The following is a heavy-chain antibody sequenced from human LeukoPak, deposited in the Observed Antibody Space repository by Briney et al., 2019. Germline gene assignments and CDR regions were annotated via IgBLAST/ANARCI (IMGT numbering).Heavy chain of an antibody. V-gene: IGHV4-39*01. CDR3: ARHIRVFGVGATTGYFDY. CDR2: IYYSGST. CDR1: GGSISSSSHY. D-gene: IGHD1-26*01. J-gene: IGHJ4*02. Sequence: SETLSLTCTVSGGSISSSSHYWGWIRQPPGKGLEWIGSIYYSGSTYYNPSLKSRVTISVDTSKNQFSLKLSSVTAADTAVYYCARHIRVFGVGATTGYFDYWGQGTLVTVSS.